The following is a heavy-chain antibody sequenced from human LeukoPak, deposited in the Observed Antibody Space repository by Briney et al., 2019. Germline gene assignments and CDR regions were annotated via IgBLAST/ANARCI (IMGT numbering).Heavy chain of an antibody. J-gene: IGHJ6*03. V-gene: IGHV4-4*07. CDR2: IYTSGST. CDR3: ARDRREAPDYYYMDV. CDR1: GASISSYY. D-gene: IGHD1-26*01. Sequence: SETLSLTCTVSGASISSYYWSWIRQPAGKGLEWIGRIYTSGSTNYNPSLKSRVTMSIDKSNNQFSLKLSSATAADTAVYYCARDRREAPDYYYMDVWGKGTTVTVSS.